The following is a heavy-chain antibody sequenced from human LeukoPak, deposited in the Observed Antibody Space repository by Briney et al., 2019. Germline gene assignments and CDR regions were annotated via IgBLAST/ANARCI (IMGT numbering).Heavy chain of an antibody. J-gene: IGHJ4*02. V-gene: IGHV3-23*01. Sequence: PGGSLRLSYAASGFMFSKHGMTWVRQAPGKGLQWVSSISDSGGNTYYADSVKGRFTISRDNSKNTLFLQMNSLRAEDTAVYTCARDLTGANDFWGQGILVTVSS. CDR3: ARDLTGANDF. D-gene: IGHD1-26*01. CDR2: ISDSGGNT. CDR1: GFMFSKHG.